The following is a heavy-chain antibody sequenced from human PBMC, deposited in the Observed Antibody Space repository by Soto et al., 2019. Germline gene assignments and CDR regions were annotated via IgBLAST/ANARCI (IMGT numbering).Heavy chain of an antibody. D-gene: IGHD4-17*01. V-gene: IGHV1-69*13. CDR1: GGTFSSYA. Sequence: SVKVSCKASGGTFSSYAISWVRHAPGQGLEWMGGIIPIFGTANYAQKFQGRVTITADESTSTAYMELSSLRSEDTAVYYCARDRDPGDLFEYWGQGTLVTLSS. CDR3: ARDRDPGDLFEY. J-gene: IGHJ4*02. CDR2: IIPIFGTA.